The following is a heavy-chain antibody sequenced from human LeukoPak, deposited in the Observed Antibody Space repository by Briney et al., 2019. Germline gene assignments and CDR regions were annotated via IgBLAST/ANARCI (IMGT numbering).Heavy chain of an antibody. V-gene: IGHV4-30-4*01. D-gene: IGHD2-2*01. Sequence: SETLSLTCTVSGGSISSGDYYWSWIRQPPGKGLEWIGYIYYSGSTYYNPSLKSRVTISVDTSKNQVSLKLSSVTAADTAVYYCARATYIVVIPAATSNMDVWGQGTTVTVSS. J-gene: IGHJ6*02. CDR3: ARATYIVVIPAATSNMDV. CDR2: IYYSGST. CDR1: GGSISSGDYY.